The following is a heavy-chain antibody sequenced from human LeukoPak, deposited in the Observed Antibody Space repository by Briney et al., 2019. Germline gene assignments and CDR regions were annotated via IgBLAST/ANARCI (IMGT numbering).Heavy chain of an antibody. CDR3: GRGTYDMSSGY. V-gene: IGHV3-74*01. CDR2: INSDESST. Sequence: GESLRISCAASGFTFSNYWMYWVRQAPGKGLEWVSRINSDESSTSYTDSVKGRFTVSRDNAKNTLYLQMNSLRVEDTTVYYCGRGTYDMSSGYWGQGTLVTVSS. D-gene: IGHD3-9*01. J-gene: IGHJ4*02. CDR1: GFTFSNYW.